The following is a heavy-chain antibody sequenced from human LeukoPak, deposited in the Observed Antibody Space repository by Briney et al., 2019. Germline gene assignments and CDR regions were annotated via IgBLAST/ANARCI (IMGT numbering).Heavy chain of an antibody. CDR1: GYTFTSYG. D-gene: IGHD3-16*02. V-gene: IGHV1-18*01. CDR3: ARDSVRLGELSSYDY. CDR2: ISAYNGNT. J-gene: IGHJ4*02. Sequence: ASVKVSCKASGYTFTSYGISWVRQAPGQGLEWMGWISAYNGNTNYAQKLQGRVTMTTDTSTSTAYMELRSLRSDDTVVYYCARDSVRLGELSSYDYWGQGTLVTVSS.